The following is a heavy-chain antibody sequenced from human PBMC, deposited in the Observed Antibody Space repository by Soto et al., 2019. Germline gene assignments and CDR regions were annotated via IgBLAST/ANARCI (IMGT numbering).Heavy chain of an antibody. V-gene: IGHV1-3*01. CDR3: ARVPRYSSYIVEVPGVMYEEWFDP. CDR2: IHAGDGKT. J-gene: IGHJ5*02. D-gene: IGHD2-2*01. CDR1: GYSFMNYA. Sequence: QVQLVQSGAEVKKPGASVKISCKSSGYSFMNYAMHWVRQAPGQGLEWMGWIHAGDGKTKYAQRLQGRVTITRDTSASTVYMELSSLRSEDTAVYYCARVPRYSSYIVEVPGVMYEEWFDPWGQGTLVTVSS.